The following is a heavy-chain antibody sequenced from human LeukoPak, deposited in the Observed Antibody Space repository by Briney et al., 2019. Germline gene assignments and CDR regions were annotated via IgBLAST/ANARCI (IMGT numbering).Heavy chain of an antibody. CDR1: VGSISSSY. V-gene: IGHV4-59*05. D-gene: IGHD6-13*01. Sequence: SETLSLTCTVSVGSISSSYWTWFRKPPGKGLGWFGSIYYSGSTYYNPSLKSRVTISVDTSKNQFSLKLSSVTAADTAVYYCARWYSSSWYATFDYWGQGTLVTVPS. CDR3: ARWYSSSWYATFDY. CDR2: IYYSGST. J-gene: IGHJ4*02.